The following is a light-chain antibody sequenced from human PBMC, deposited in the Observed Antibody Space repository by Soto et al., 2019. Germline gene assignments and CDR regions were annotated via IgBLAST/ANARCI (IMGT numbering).Light chain of an antibody. CDR1: SSDVGSYNL. J-gene: IGLJ2*01. Sequence: QSVLTQPASVSGSPGQSITISCTGTSSDVGSYNLVSWYQQYPGKAPKLMIYEDTKRASGVSNRFSGSKSGNTASLTISGFQAEDEDDYYCCSYATTTCFFGGGTKLTVL. CDR2: EDT. V-gene: IGLV2-23*02. CDR3: CSYATTTCF.